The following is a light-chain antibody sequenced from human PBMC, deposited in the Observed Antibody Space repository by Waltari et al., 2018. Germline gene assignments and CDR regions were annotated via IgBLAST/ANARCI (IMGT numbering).Light chain of an antibody. CDR1: QSISRF. V-gene: IGKV3-20*01. CDR3: QHHLRLPAT. Sequence: EFVLLQSRGTLSFSPGGRVTLSCRASQSISRFLAWYQQKPGRAPRLLIYAASTRATGIPDRFSGSGSGTDFSLTISGLEPEDFAVYYCQHHLRLPATFGQGTKVEIK. CDR2: AAS. J-gene: IGKJ1*01.